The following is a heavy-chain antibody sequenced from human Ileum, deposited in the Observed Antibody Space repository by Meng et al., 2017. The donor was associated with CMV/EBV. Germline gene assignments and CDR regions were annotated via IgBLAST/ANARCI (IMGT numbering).Heavy chain of an antibody. CDR3: AREVDVDGAVPQKGGYYYDY. Sequence: QVRRQEACQGLVKPWEPLSLPCSVSGGSISGYYWGWIRQPAGKGLEWIGRIYVSVSTDYNPSLKSRATMSVDTSKKQFSLRLTSVTAADTAVYFCAREVDVDGAVPQKGGYYYDYWGQGILVTVSS. J-gene: IGHJ4*02. CDR1: GGSISGYY. CDR2: IYVSVST. D-gene: IGHD3-3*01. V-gene: IGHV4-4*07.